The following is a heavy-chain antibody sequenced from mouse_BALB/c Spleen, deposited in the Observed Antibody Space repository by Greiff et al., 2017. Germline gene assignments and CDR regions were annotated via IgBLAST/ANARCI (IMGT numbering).Heavy chain of an antibody. V-gene: IGHV2-6-7*01. CDR1: GFSLTGYG. CDR3: ARGLGRGFFDY. CDR2: IWGDGST. J-gene: IGHJ2*01. D-gene: IGHD4-1*01. Sequence: VQRVESGPGLVAPSQSLSITCTVSGFSLTGYGVNWVRQPPGKGLEWLGMIWGDGSTDYNSALKSRLSISKDNSKSQVFLKMNSLQTDDTARYYCARGLGRGFFDYWGQGTTLTVSS.